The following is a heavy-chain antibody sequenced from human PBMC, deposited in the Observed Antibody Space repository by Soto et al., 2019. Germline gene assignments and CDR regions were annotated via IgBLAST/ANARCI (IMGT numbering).Heavy chain of an antibody. Sequence: ASVKVSCKASEYTFTNYDINWVRQATGQGLEWMGWMNANSGNTGYAQKFQGRVTMTRNTSIGTVYMELSSLRSEDTAIYYCARRDVLPGYYYDYGMDVWG. CDR3: ARRDVLPGYYYDYGMDV. CDR2: MNANSGNT. J-gene: IGHJ6*02. V-gene: IGHV1-8*01. D-gene: IGHD3-9*01. CDR1: EYTFTNYD.